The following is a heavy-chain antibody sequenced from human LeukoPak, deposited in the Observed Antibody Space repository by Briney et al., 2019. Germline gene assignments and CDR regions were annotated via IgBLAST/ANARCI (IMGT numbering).Heavy chain of an antibody. Sequence: GGPLRLSCTASGFTFSTYAMTWVRQAPGTGLEWISSMSSGSSYIYYADSVRGRFTISRDNTKNSLYLEMNNLRGEDTAIYYCARDRPTGASRVFVVQWGQGTPVTVSS. D-gene: IGHD2-21*01. CDR1: GFTFSTYA. V-gene: IGHV3-21*06. J-gene: IGHJ4*02. CDR3: ARDRPTGASRVFVVQ. CDR2: MSSGSSYI.